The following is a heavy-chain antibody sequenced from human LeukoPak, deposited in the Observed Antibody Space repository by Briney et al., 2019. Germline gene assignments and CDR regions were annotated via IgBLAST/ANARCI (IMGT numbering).Heavy chain of an antibody. J-gene: IGHJ4*02. CDR3: ARDGNFYYGPGSYCDY. CDR1: GFTFSRYA. CDR2: ISYDGSNK. Sequence: GGSLRLSCVASGFTFSRYAMHWVRLAPGKGLEWVAVISYDGSNKYYADSVKGRFTISRDNSKNTLYLQMNSLRAEDTALYYCARDGNFYYGPGSYCDYWGQGALVIVSS. D-gene: IGHD3-10*01. V-gene: IGHV3-30-3*01.